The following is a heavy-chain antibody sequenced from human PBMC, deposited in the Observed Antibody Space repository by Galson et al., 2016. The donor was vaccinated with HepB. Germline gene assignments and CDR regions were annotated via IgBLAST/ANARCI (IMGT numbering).Heavy chain of an antibody. CDR3: AKGPDFCSGYYHFDY. CDR1: GFTFSSYA. CDR2: ISDSGGST. Sequence: SLRLSCAAFGFTFSSYAMSWVRQAPGKGLEWVSTISDSGGSTYSADAVKGRFTISRDNSKNTLYLQMKSLRAEDTAIYYCAKGPDFCSGYYHFDYRGQGTLVTVSS. V-gene: IGHV3-23*01. D-gene: IGHD3-3*01. J-gene: IGHJ4*02.